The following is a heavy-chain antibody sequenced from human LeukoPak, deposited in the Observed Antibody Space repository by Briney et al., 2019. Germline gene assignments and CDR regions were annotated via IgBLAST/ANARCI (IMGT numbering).Heavy chain of an antibody. CDR2: VSYSGST. Sequence: SQTLSLTCTFSGGSLSSGGCYWSWIRQHAGKGLEWIGSVSYSGSTHYNPSLKSRTSISVGTSKKQFSLKMISVTAADTAVYFCAGGKNDYSNRYLFDYWGQGTLVTVSS. CDR1: GGSLSSGGCY. CDR3: AGGKNDYSNRYLFDY. D-gene: IGHD4-11*01. V-gene: IGHV4-31*03. J-gene: IGHJ4*02.